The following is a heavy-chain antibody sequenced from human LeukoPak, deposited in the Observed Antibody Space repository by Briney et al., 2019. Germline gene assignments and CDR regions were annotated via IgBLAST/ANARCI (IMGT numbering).Heavy chain of an antibody. CDR2: IVLGSGNT. Sequence: ASVKVSCKASGFTFTSYAMQWVRQAPGQRREWIGWIVLGSGNTHYAQKFQERVTITRDKSTSTAYMELSSLRSEDTAVYYCTAAPGRSGYLVTQWGQGTLVTVSS. CDR1: GFTFTSYA. D-gene: IGHD3-3*01. J-gene: IGHJ4*02. V-gene: IGHV1-58*02. CDR3: TAAPGRSGYLVTQ.